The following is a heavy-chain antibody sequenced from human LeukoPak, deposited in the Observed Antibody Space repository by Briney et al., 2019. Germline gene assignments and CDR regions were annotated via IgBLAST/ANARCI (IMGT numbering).Heavy chain of an antibody. Sequence: ASVKVSCKASGYTFTSYGISWVLQAPGQGLEWMGWISAYNGNTNYAQKLQGRVTMTTDTSTSTAYMELRSLRSDDTAVYYCARDEQWLVKETSWFDPWGQGTLVTVSS. D-gene: IGHD6-19*01. CDR3: ARDEQWLVKETSWFDP. J-gene: IGHJ5*02. V-gene: IGHV1-18*01. CDR2: ISAYNGNT. CDR1: GYTFTSYG.